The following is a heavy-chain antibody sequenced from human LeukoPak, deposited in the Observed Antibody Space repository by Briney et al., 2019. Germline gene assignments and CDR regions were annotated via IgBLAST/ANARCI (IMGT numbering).Heavy chain of an antibody. CDR1: GVPVTEYY. D-gene: IGHD2-8*02. CDR2: TYHTGST. V-gene: IGHV4-59*02. Sequence: SETLSLTCTVSGVPVTEYYWSWIRQAPGKGLEWILYTYHTGSTNYTPSLKSRVTTLVDASPKQFSLKLVAVTDADTAVYYCARDRGSTGYYYLDCWGQGILVTVSS. J-gene: IGHJ4*02. CDR3: ARDRGSTGYYYLDC.